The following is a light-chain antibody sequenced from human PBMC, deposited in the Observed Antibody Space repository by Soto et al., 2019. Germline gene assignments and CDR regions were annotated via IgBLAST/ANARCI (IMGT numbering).Light chain of an antibody. Sequence: QSALTQPASVSGSPGQSITISCTATSSDVGGYNYVSWYQQHPGKAPKLMIYDVSNRSSGVSNRFSGSKSGNTASLTISGLQAEDEADYYCSSYTSSSTVVFGGGTKLTVL. CDR3: SSYTSSSTVV. CDR2: DVS. CDR1: SSDVGGYNY. J-gene: IGLJ2*01. V-gene: IGLV2-14*01.